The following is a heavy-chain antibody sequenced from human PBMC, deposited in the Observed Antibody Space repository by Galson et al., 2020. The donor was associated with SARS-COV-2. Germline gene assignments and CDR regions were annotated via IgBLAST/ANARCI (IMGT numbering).Heavy chain of an antibody. V-gene: IGHV3-53*01. J-gene: IGHJ3*02. CDR1: GFTVSSNY. Sequence: GESLKISCAASGFTVSSNYMHWVRQAPGKGLEWVSVMYSGGSTWYADSVEGRFTISRDTKNTLYLQMNSLRAEDTAVYFCARGLKLAPLTFDIWGQGTMVTVSS. D-gene: IGHD1-1*01. CDR3: ARGLKLAPLTFDI. CDR2: MYSGGST.